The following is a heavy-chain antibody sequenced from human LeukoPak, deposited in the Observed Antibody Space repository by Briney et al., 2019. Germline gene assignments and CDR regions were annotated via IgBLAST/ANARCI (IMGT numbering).Heavy chain of an antibody. CDR1: GYTFTGYY. CDR2: INPNSGGT. Sequence: ASVKVSCKASGYTFTGYYMHWVRQAPGQGLEWMGWINPNSGGTNYAQKFQGRVTMTRDTSISTAYLELSRLRCDGTAVYYCARDMPDRNWFDPWGQGNLVTVSS. D-gene: IGHD2-2*01. V-gene: IGHV1-2*02. CDR3: ARDMPDRNWFDP. J-gene: IGHJ5*02.